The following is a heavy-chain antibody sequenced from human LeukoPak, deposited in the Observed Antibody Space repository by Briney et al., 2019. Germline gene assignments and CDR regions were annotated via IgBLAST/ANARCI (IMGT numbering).Heavy chain of an antibody. J-gene: IGHJ4*02. D-gene: IGHD4-17*01. CDR1: GFSLRTSGMC. Sequence: SGPALVKPTQPLTLTCTFSGFSLRTSGMCVSWIRQPPGKALEWLARIDWDDDKYYSTSLKTRLTISKDTSKNQVVLTMTNMDPVDTATYYCARAFPTVTTFDYWGQGTLVTVSS. V-gene: IGHV2-70*11. CDR3: ARAFPTVTTFDY. CDR2: IDWDDDK.